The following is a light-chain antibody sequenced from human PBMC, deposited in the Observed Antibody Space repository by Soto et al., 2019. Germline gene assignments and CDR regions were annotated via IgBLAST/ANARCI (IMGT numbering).Light chain of an antibody. CDR3: QHYGSSPAT. Sequence: EIVMTPSRVTVYLSPGARATLSCTASQSVFNNHIGWYQQKPGQAPRRLIFGASFRATGIPDRFSGTGSGTDTTLASSRVEPDDFALYYCQHYGSSPATCGQGTKVDIK. V-gene: IGKV3-20*01. CDR1: QSVFNNH. CDR2: GAS. J-gene: IGKJ1*01.